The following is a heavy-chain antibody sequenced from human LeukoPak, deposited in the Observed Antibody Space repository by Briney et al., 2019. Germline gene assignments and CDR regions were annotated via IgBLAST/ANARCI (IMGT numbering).Heavy chain of an antibody. CDR1: GFTFSSYS. CDR3: ARDPDYYGSGSTVCDH. J-gene: IGHJ5*02. CDR2: ISSSSSTT. Sequence: GGSLRLSCAASGFTFSSYSMNWVRQAPGKGLEWVSYISSSSSTTYYVDSVKGRFTISRDNAKNSLYLQMNSLRAEDTAVYYCARDPDYYGSGSTVCDHWGQGTLVTVSS. D-gene: IGHD3-10*01. V-gene: IGHV3-48*04.